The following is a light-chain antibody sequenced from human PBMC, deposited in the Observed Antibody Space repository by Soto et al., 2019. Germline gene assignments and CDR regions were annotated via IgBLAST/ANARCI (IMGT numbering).Light chain of an antibody. CDR3: QHYNSYSEA. V-gene: IGKV1-5*01. J-gene: IGKJ1*01. CDR1: QSISSW. Sequence: DIQMPQSPSTLSASVGDSVTITCRASQSISSWLAWYQQKPGKAPKLLIYDASSLESGVPSRFSGSGPGTEFTLTISSLQPDDFATYYCQHYNSYSEAFGQGTKV. CDR2: DAS.